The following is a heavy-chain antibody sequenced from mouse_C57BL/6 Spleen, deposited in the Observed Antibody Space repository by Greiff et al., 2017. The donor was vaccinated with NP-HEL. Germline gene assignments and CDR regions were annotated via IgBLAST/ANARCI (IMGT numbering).Heavy chain of an antibody. Sequence: EVQLVESGGGLVQSGRSLRLSCATSGFTFSDFYMEWVRQAPGKGLEWIAASRNKANDYTTEYSASVKGRFIVSRDTSQSILYLQMNALRAEDTAIYYCARDAWGGYYAMDYWGQGTSVTVSS. V-gene: IGHV7-1*01. CDR2: SRNKANDYTT. CDR3: ARDAWGGYYAMDY. CDR1: GFTFSDFY. D-gene: IGHD1-1*02. J-gene: IGHJ4*01.